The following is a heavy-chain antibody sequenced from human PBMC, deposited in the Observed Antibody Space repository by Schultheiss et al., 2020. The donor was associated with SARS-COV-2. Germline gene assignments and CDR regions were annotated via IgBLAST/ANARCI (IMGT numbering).Heavy chain of an antibody. CDR1: GGSISSYY. CDR3: ARGYDILTGPQGY. J-gene: IGHJ4*02. D-gene: IGHD3-9*01. CDR2: IYYSGST. V-gene: IGHV4-59*01. Sequence: SQTLSLTCTVSGGSISSYYWGWIRQPPGKGLEWIGYIYYSGSTNYNPSLKSRVTISVDTSKNQFSLKLSSVTAADTAVYYCARGYDILTGPQGYWGQGTLVTVSS.